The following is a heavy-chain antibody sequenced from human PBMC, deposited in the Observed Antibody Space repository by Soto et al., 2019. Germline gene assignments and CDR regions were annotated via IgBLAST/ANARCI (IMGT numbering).Heavy chain of an antibody. V-gene: IGHV4-30-4*01. CDR1: GGSISSGDYY. CDR2: IYYSGST. CDR3: ARDRITIFGVVTGFDY. D-gene: IGHD3-3*01. J-gene: IGHJ4*02. Sequence: PSETLSLTCTVSGGSISSGDYYWSWIRQPPGKGLEWIGYIYYSGSTYYNPSLKSRVTISVDTSKNQFSLKLSSVTAADTAVYYCARDRITIFGVVTGFDYWGQGTLVTVSS.